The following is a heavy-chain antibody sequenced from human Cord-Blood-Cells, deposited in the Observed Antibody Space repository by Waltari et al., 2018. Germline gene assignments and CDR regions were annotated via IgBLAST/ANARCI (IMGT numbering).Heavy chain of an antibody. D-gene: IGHD6-13*01. J-gene: IGHJ4*02. CDR2: IIPILGRA. V-gene: IGHV1-69*08. CDR1: GGTFSSYT. Sequence: QVQLVQSGAEVKKPGSSVKVSCKASGGTFSSYTISWVRQAPGQGLEWMGRIIPILGRANNAQKFQCRVTITADKSRSTAYMRLSSLGSEDTAVYYCAREDSSSWYYFDYWGQGTLVTVSS. CDR3: AREDSSSWYYFDY.